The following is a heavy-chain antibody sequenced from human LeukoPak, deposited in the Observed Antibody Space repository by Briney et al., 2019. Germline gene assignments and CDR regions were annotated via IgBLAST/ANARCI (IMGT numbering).Heavy chain of an antibody. CDR2: FDPEDGET. J-gene: IGHJ6*03. CDR1: GYTLTKLS. D-gene: IGHD3-10*01. V-gene: IGHV1-24*01. CDR3: AREAYDSGSFRTDYYYMDV. Sequence: ASVKVSCKVSGYTLTKLSMHWVRQAPGKGLEWMGGFDPEDGETVYAQKFQGRVTMTEDTSTDTAYMELSSLRSEDTAVYYCAREAYDSGSFRTDYYYMDVWGKGTTVTISS.